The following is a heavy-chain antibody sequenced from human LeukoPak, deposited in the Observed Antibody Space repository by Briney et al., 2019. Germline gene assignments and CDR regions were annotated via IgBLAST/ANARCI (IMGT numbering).Heavy chain of an antibody. CDR2: INHSGST. CDR3: ARHVGSSWYRPSPPYFDY. CDR1: GGSFSGYY. D-gene: IGHD6-13*01. V-gene: IGHV4-34*01. J-gene: IGHJ4*02. Sequence: ASETLSLTCAVYGGSFSGYYWSWIRQPPGKGLEWIGEINHSGSTNYNPSLKSRVTISVDTSKNQFSLKPSSVTAADTAVYYCARHVGSSWYRPSPPYFDYWGQGTLVTVSS.